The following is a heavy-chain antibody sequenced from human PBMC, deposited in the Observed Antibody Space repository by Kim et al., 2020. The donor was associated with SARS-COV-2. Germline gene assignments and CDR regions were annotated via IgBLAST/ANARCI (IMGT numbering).Heavy chain of an antibody. CDR2: ISGSTDST. CDR1: GFVVTSNA. D-gene: IGHD3-10*01. CDR3: AIYSSSGGSRRFEY. Sequence: GGSLRLSCAASGFVVTSNAMSWVRQAPGKGLEWVSTISGSTDSTFYADSVMGRFTISRDNSKNSLFLQMHSLRAEDTALYYCAIYSSSGGSRRFEYWG. V-gene: IGHV3-23*01. J-gene: IGHJ4*01.